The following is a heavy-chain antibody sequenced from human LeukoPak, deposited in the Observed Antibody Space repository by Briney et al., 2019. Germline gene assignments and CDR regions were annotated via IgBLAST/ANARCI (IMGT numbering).Heavy chain of an antibody. D-gene: IGHD3-10*01. V-gene: IGHV3-48*03. CDR1: GFTFSSYE. CDR3: AKDQGYYGSGSTGNAGAFDP. CDR2: ISSSGSTI. Sequence: GGSLRLSCAASGFTFSSYEMNWVRQAPGKGLEWVSYISSSGSTIYYADSVKGRFTISRDNSKNTLYLQMNSLRAEDTAVYYCAKDQGYYGSGSTGNAGAFDPWGQGTLVTVSS. J-gene: IGHJ5*02.